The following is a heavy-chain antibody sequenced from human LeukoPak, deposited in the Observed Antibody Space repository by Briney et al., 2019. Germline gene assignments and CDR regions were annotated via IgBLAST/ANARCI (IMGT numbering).Heavy chain of an antibody. Sequence: GASVKVSCKASGGTCSSYAISWVRQAPGQGLEWMGRIIPIFGTANYAQKFQGRVTITTDESTSTAYMELSSLRSEDTAVYYCARESPIGGFDYWGQGTLVTVSS. D-gene: IGHD2-15*01. CDR2: IIPIFGTA. J-gene: IGHJ4*02. CDR3: ARESPIGGFDY. V-gene: IGHV1-69*05. CDR1: GGTCSSYA.